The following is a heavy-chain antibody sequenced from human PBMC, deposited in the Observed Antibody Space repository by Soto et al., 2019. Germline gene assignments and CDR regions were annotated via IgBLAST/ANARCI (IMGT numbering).Heavy chain of an antibody. CDR1: GFTFRKFA. Sequence: GTLRLSCIASGFTFRKFAMNWIRQAPGQGLEWVASISENGGSSGGTYYADSVKGSFTISRDNSKNTLCLQMTSLTAQDTAVYHGAKTFFSGSGCYPGWLDPWGQGTLV. CDR2: ISENGGSSGGT. CDR3: AKTFFSGSGCYPGWLDP. D-gene: IGHD3-10*01. J-gene: IGHJ5*02. V-gene: IGHV3-23*01.